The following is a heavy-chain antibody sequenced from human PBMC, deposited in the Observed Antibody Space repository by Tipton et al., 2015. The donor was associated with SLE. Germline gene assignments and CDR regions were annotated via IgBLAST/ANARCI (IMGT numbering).Heavy chain of an antibody. J-gene: IGHJ4*02. CDR2: GYSSGST. Sequence: TLSLTCTVSGGSISGYYWSWIEQPAGKGLEGNGRGYSSGSTIYNPSIKSRITLSLDTSKNQFSLRVNSVTAADTAVYYCARGGGSYYDYWGQGTLVTVSS. CDR3: ARGGGSYYDY. D-gene: IGHD1-26*01. CDR1: GGSISGYY. V-gene: IGHV4-4*07.